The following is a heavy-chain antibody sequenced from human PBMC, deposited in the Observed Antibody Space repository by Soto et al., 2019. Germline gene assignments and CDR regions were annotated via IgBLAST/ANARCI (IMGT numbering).Heavy chain of an antibody. CDR1: GFRFSDSA. D-gene: IGHD3-10*01. J-gene: IGHJ4*02. CDR3: AMIPTFMVRTPGDH. CDR2: IGFTTT. Sequence: EVQLLESGGDLVQPGGSLRLSCTTSGFRFSDSAMDWVRQATGKGLEWVSSIGFTTTYYADSVKGRFIITRDNSKNTVYLQMKNLRVEDTAVYYCAMIPTFMVRTPGDHWGQGTPVIVSS. V-gene: IGHV3-23*01.